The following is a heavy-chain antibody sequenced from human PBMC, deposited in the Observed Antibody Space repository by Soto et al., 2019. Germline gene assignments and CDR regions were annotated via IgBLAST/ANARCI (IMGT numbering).Heavy chain of an antibody. D-gene: IGHD1-26*01. Sequence: EVQLAESGGGLVQPGGSLRLSCAASGFTFSSYWMSWVRQAPGKGLEWVANINQDGSEKYSVDSVKGRFTISRDNAKNSRYLQMNSLRAEDTAVYYCGRDLRDWYRGSYSYDYWGQGTLVTVSS. CDR1: GFTFSSYW. CDR3: GRDLRDWYRGSYSYDY. CDR2: INQDGSEK. V-gene: IGHV3-7*04. J-gene: IGHJ4*02.